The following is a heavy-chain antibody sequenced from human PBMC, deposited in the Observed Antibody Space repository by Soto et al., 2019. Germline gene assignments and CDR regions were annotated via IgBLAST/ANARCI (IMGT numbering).Heavy chain of an antibody. D-gene: IGHD6-13*01. J-gene: IGHJ6*02. CDR3: ASELYSSSWYYGMDV. V-gene: IGHV1-69*13. CDR1: GGTFSSYA. Sequence: SVKVSCKASGGTFSSYAISWVRQAPGQGLEWMGGIIPIFGTANYAQKFQGRVTITADESTSTAYMELSSLRSEDTAVYYCASELYSSSWYYGMDVWGQGTTVTVSS. CDR2: IIPIFGTA.